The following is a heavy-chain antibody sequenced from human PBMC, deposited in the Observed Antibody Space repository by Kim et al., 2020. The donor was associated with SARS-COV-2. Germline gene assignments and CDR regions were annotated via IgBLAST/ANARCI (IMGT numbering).Heavy chain of an antibody. V-gene: IGHV3-53*01. J-gene: IGHJ4*02. Sequence: GGSLRLSCAASGFTVSSNYMSWVRQAPGKGLEWVSVIYSGGSTYYADSVKGRFTISRDNSKNTLYLQMNSLRAEDTAVYYCARLTTGYSDIDYWGQGTLVTVSS. D-gene: IGHD5-18*01. CDR2: IYSGGST. CDR3: ARLTTGYSDIDY. CDR1: GFTVSSNY.